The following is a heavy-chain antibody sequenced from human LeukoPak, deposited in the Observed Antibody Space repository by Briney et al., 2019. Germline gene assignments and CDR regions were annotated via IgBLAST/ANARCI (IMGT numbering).Heavy chain of an antibody. CDR2: IYTSGST. CDR1: GGSISSYY. CDR3: AKVTEDTAMVDY. D-gene: IGHD5-18*01. J-gene: IGHJ4*02. Sequence: PSETLSLTCTVSGGSISSYYWSWIRQPAGKGLEWIGRIYTSGSTNYNPSLKSRVTISVDKSKNQFSLKLSSVTAADTAVYYCAKVTEDTAMVDYLGQGTLVTGSS. V-gene: IGHV4-4*07.